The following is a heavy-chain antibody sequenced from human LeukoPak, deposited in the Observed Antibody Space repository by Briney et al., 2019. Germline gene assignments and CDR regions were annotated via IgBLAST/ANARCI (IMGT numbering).Heavy chain of an antibody. CDR1: GGTFSSYA. CDR2: IIPIFGTA. CDR3: ARGGDAIAAAGNDY. Sequence: ASVKVSCKASGGTFSSYAISWVRQAPGQGLEWIGGIIPIFGTANYAQKFQGRVTITADESTSTAYMELSSLRSEDTAVYYCARGGDAIAAAGNDYWGQGTLVTVSS. V-gene: IGHV1-69*13. D-gene: IGHD6-13*01. J-gene: IGHJ4*02.